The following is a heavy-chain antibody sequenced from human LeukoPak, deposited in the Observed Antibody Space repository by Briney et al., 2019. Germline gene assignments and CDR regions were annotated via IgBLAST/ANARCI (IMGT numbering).Heavy chain of an antibody. CDR2: IIPILGIA. Sequence: ASVKVSCKASGGTFSSYAISWVRQAPGQGLEWMGRIIPILGIANYAQKFQGRVTITVDKSTSTAYMGLSSLRSEDTAVYYCARGIQTRSGGSRTNWFDPWGQGTLVTVSS. J-gene: IGHJ5*02. CDR1: GGTFSSYA. CDR3: ARGIQTRSGGSRTNWFDP. V-gene: IGHV1-69*04. D-gene: IGHD2-15*01.